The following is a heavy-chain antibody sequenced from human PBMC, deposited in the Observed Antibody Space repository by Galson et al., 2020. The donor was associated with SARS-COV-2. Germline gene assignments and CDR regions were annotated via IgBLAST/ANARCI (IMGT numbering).Heavy chain of an antibody. Sequence: ASVTVSCKASGYTFTSYGISWVRQAPGQGLEGMGWNSAYNGNTNYAHKLQGRVTMTTDTYTSTAYMVLRSLRSDDTAVYYCAGTYYYDSSGFKAPAFDIWGQGTMVTVSS. CDR3: AGTYYYDSSGFKAPAFDI. D-gene: IGHD3-22*01. CDR2: NSAYNGNT. V-gene: IGHV1-18*01. J-gene: IGHJ3*02. CDR1: GYTFTSYG.